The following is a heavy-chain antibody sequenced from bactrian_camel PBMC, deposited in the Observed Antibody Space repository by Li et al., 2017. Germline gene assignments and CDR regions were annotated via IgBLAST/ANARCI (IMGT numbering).Heavy chain of an antibody. CDR1: GFTSSPCC. D-gene: IGHD3*01. J-gene: IGHJ4*01. V-gene: IGHV3S55*01. Sequence: HVQLVESGGDLVQPGGSLRLSCAASGFTSSPCCVSWYRQAPGKDHELVSTISSDGSTYYADSVRGRFTISKDNAKNTVYLQLNSLKTEDMAMYCCAIPPFYNDFSTMGQGTQVTVS. CDR2: ISSDGST.